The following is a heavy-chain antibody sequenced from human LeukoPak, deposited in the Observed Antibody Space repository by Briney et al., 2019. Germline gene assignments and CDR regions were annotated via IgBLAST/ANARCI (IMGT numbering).Heavy chain of an antibody. CDR1: GFTFSSYS. CDR2: ISSSSRYI. CDR3: ARERNDYGDY. Sequence: GGSLRLSCAASGFTFSSYSMTWVRQAPGKGLEWVSSISSSSRYIYYADSVKGRFTISRDNAKNSLYLQMNSLRVEDTAIYYCARERNDYGDYWGQGTLVTVSS. V-gene: IGHV3-21*01. D-gene: IGHD1-14*01. J-gene: IGHJ4*02.